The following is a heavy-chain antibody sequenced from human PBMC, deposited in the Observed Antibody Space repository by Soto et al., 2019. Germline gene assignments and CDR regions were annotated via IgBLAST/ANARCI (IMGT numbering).Heavy chain of an antibody. CDR3: SRGTSIPASGDY. D-gene: IGHD6-6*01. CDR2: VSAYNGER. V-gene: IGHV1-18*01. J-gene: IGHJ4*01. CDR1: GYTFTNYG. Sequence: QVQLVQSGAEVKKPGASVKVSCKASGYTFTNYGINWVRQAPGQGLEWLGWVSAYNGERRYAQRVQARVIMTTDTSTTTAYMELRSLRSDATAVYYGSRGTSIPASGDYWGQGTLVTVSS.